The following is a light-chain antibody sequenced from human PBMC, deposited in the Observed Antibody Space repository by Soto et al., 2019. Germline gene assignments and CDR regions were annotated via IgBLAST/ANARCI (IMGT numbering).Light chain of an antibody. Sequence: EIVLTQSPATLSLSPGERATLSCRASQSVSNNLAWYQQKPGQAPRLLIYAAFNRATGIPARFSGSGSGTDFTLTISSLEPEDFAVYYCQQRTNFGPGTKVDIK. CDR2: AAF. J-gene: IGKJ3*01. CDR3: QQRTN. V-gene: IGKV3-11*01. CDR1: QSVSNN.